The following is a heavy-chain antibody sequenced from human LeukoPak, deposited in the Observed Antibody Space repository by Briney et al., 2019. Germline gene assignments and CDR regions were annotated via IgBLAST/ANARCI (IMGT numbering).Heavy chain of an antibody. D-gene: IGHD6-13*01. V-gene: IGHV4-39*01. CDR3: ARPRIAAAGPLIY. Sequence: PSETLSLTCTVSGGSISSSSYYWGWIRQPPGKGLEWIGSMYYSGSTYNNPSLKSRVTISVDTSKNQFSLKLSSVTAAHTAVYYCARPRIAAAGPLIYWGQGTLVTVSS. J-gene: IGHJ4*02. CDR2: MYYSGST. CDR1: GGSISSSSYY.